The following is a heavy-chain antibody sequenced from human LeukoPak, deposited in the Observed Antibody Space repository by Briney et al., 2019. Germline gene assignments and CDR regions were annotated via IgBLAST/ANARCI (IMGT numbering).Heavy chain of an antibody. CDR1: GFTFSSYG. J-gene: IGHJ3*02. CDR3: AKDRVCGSGSYEELDAFDI. CDR2: IRYDGSNK. Sequence: GGSLRLSCAASGFTFSSYGMHWVRQAPGKGLEWVAFIRYDGSNKYYADSVKGRFTISRDNSKNTLYLQMNSLRAEDTAVYYCAKDRVCGSGSYEELDAFDIWGQGTMVTVSS. V-gene: IGHV3-30*02. D-gene: IGHD3-10*01.